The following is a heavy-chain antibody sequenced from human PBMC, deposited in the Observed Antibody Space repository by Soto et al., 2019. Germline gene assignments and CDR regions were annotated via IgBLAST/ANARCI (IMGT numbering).Heavy chain of an antibody. J-gene: IGHJ4*02. Sequence: SVKVSCKASGGTFSSYAISWMRQAPGQGLEWMGGIIPIFGTANYAQKFQGRVTITADESTSTAYMELSSLRSEDTAVYYCARDITYYYDSSGYYDYWGQGTLVTVSS. D-gene: IGHD3-22*01. V-gene: IGHV1-69*13. CDR3: ARDITYYYDSSGYYDY. CDR1: GGTFSSYA. CDR2: IIPIFGTA.